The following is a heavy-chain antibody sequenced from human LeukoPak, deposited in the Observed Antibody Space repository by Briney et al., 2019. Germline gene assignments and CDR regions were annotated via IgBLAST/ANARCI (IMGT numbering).Heavy chain of an antibody. J-gene: IGHJ4*02. CDR3: ARSTEWELLLGY. CDR2: IIPIFGTA. D-gene: IGHD1-26*01. CDR1: GGTFSSYG. Sequence: GASVKVSCKASGGTFSSYGISWVRQAPGQGLEWMGGIIPIFGTANYPQKFQGRVTITADKSTSTVYMELSSLRSEDTAVYYCARSTEWELLLGYWGQGTLVTVSS. V-gene: IGHV1-69*06.